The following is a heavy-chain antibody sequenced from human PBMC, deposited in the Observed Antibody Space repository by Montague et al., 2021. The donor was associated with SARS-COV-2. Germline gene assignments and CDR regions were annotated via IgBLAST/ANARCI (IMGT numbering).Heavy chain of an antibody. D-gene: IGHD3-9*01. Sequence: SETLSLTCTVSGVSVTDYYWSWIRQPPGKGLEWVGDVLYNKATNFNPSLKSRVAISVDTSKNQFSLRLTSVTAADTAFYYCVRHPLYDGLNGPRDFWDQGTLVTVSS. CDR1: GVSVTDYY. CDR2: VLYNKAT. J-gene: IGHJ4*02. V-gene: IGHV4-59*08. CDR3: VRHPLYDGLNGPRDF.